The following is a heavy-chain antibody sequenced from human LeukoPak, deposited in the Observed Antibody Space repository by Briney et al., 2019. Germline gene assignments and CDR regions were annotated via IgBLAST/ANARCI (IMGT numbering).Heavy chain of an antibody. CDR3: AKDWSPFVYYFDY. CDR1: GFTFSDYY. V-gene: IGHV3-23*01. D-gene: IGHD3-3*01. Sequence: PGGSLRLSCAASGFTFSDYYMSWIRQAPGKGLEWVSAISGSGGSTYYADSVKGRFTISRDNSKNTLYLQMNSLRAEDTAVYYCAKDWSPFVYYFDYWGQGTLVTVSS. J-gene: IGHJ4*02. CDR2: ISGSGGST.